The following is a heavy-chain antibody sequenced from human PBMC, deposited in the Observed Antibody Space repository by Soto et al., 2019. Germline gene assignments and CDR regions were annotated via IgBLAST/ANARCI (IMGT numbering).Heavy chain of an antibody. D-gene: IGHD6-6*01. CDR1: GFTFNRYW. J-gene: IGHJ4*02. V-gene: IGHV3-7*01. CDR3: TRTISALPGDDY. Sequence: EVQLVESGGGLVQPGGSLRLSCAAAGFTFNRYWMGWVRQAPGKGPEWLANIKQDGSERYYVDSVKGRFTISSDNVKNSVYLQRNRLRDEDTAVYYCTRTISALPGDDYWGQGTLVTVSS. CDR2: IKQDGSER.